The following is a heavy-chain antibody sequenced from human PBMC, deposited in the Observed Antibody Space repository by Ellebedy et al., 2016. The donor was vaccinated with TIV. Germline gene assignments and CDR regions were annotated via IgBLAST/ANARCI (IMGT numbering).Heavy chain of an antibody. Sequence: MPSETLSLTCTVSGGSISTSNFCWGWVRQPPGKGLEWIGTVYYSGTTQYNPSLKSRVTISVDTSRAHLSLKMTSVTAADTAVYYCARGYYNSGHYFAPGEWGRGTLVTVSS. CDR2: VYYSGTT. V-gene: IGHV4-39*07. J-gene: IGHJ4*01. CDR1: GGSISTSNFC. D-gene: IGHD3-3*01. CDR3: ARGYYNSGHYFAPGE.